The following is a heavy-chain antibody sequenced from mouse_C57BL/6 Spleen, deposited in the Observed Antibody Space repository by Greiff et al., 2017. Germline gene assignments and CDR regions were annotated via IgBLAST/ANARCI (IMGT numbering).Heavy chain of an antibody. D-gene: IGHD1-1*01. Sequence: EVQLQQSGPELVKPGASVKISCKASGYTFTDYYMNWVKQSHGKSLEWIGDINPNNGGTNYNQKFKGKATFTVAKSSSKAYMELRSLTSEDSAVYYCAGYGSSYEAMDYWGQGTSVTVSS. V-gene: IGHV1-26*01. CDR2: INPNNGGT. CDR1: GYTFTDYY. CDR3: AGYGSSYEAMDY. J-gene: IGHJ4*01.